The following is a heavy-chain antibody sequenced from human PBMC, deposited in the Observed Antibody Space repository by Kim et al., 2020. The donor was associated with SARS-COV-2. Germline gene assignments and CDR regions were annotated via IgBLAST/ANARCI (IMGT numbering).Heavy chain of an antibody. CDR1: GYTFTGYY. CDR2: INPNSGGT. CDR3: ARCEPQDSSGYYPDY. Sequence: ASVTVSCKASGYTFTGYYMHWVRQAPGQGLEWMGRINPNSGGTNYAQKFQGRVTMTRDTSISTAYMELSRLRSDDTAVYYCARCEPQDSSGYYPDYWGQGTLVTVSS. V-gene: IGHV1-2*06. J-gene: IGHJ4*02. D-gene: IGHD3-22*01.